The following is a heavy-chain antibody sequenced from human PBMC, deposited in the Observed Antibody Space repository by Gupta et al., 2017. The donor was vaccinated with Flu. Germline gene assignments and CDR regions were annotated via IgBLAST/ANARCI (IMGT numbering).Heavy chain of an antibody. J-gene: IGHJ4*02. V-gene: IGHV1-8*01. Sequence: QLPLVQCGTDVQQPVAAVKVPFKCWGYPFDRVHINSLPKATGQGLEWMGGVNPNSGETVYAQKFQGRVTMTRDTSTSTAYLELRSLTSGDTATYYCARRAGIYCSGTSCYFDNWGQGTLVTVSS. CDR2: VNPNSGET. CDR3: ARRAGIYCSGTSCYFDN. CDR1: GYPFDRVH. D-gene: IGHD2-15*01.